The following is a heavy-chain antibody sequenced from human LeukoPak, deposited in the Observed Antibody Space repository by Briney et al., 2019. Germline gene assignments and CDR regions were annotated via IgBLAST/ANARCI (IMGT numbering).Heavy chain of an antibody. J-gene: IGHJ4*02. D-gene: IGHD5-12*01. CDR1: GFTLRSYA. CDR2: ITGSGDST. Sequence: EGSLRLSCGVSGFTLRSYAMNWVRQAPGKGLEWVSGITGSGDSTYYADSVKARFTISRDNSKNTLYLQMNSLRAEDTAVYYCAKSWTASGLLVRLIDYWGQGTLVTVSS. V-gene: IGHV3-23*01. CDR3: AKSWTASGLLVRLIDY.